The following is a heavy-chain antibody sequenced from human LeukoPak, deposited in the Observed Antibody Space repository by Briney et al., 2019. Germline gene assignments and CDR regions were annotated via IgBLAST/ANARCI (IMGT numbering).Heavy chain of an antibody. CDR3: ARESRPYYDILTGYYLVYFDY. V-gene: IGHV4-4*07. CDR1: GGSISSYS. D-gene: IGHD3-9*01. J-gene: IGHJ4*02. CDR2: IYTSGST. Sequence: SETLSLTCTVSGGSISSYSWSWIRQPAGKGLEWIGRIYTSGSTNYNPSLKSRVTMSADTSKNQFSLKLSSVTAADTAVYYCARESRPYYDILTGYYLVYFDYWGQGTLVTVSS.